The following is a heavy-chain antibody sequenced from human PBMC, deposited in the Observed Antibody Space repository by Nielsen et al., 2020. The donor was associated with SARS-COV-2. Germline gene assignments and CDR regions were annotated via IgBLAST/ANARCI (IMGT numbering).Heavy chain of an antibody. V-gene: IGHV4-59*08. CDR3: ARSFHDYGDYRDYYYYGMDV. CDR2: VYYSGGS. Sequence: WIRQPPGKGLEWIGHVYYSGGSNYNPSLKSRVTISVDTSKNQFSLKLSSVTAADTAVYYCARSFHDYGDYRDYYYYGMDVWGQGTTVTVSS. J-gene: IGHJ6*02. D-gene: IGHD4-17*01.